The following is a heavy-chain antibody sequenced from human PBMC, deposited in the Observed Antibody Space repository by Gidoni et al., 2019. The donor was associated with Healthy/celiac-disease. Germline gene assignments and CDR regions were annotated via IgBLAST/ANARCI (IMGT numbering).Heavy chain of an antibody. CDR2: INPNSGGT. J-gene: IGHJ4*02. D-gene: IGHD4-17*01. CDR3: ARGGGYYGDYALTKTDY. Sequence: QVQLVQSGAEVKKPGASVTVSCKASGYTFTGSYMHWVRQAPGQGLEWMGWINPNSGGTNYAQKFQGWVTMTRDTSISTAYMELSRLRSDDTAVYYCARGGGYYGDYALTKTDYWGQGTLVTVSS. V-gene: IGHV1-2*04. CDR1: GYTFTGSY.